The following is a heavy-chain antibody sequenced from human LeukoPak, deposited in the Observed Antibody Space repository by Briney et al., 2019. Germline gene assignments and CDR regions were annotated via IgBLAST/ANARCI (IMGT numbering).Heavy chain of an antibody. CDR3: ARDANRGYSGYDGGYFDY. CDR1: GGSFSSYD. D-gene: IGHD5-12*01. CDR2: IYYSGST. J-gene: IGHJ4*02. V-gene: IGHV4-59*01. Sequence: KPSETLSLTCTLPGGSFSSYDWSWIRQPPGKGLEWIGYIYYSGSTNSNPSLKSAVTLSVDTSKKQFSLKLSSETAAETAVYYCARDANRGYSGYDGGYFDYWGQGTLVTVPS.